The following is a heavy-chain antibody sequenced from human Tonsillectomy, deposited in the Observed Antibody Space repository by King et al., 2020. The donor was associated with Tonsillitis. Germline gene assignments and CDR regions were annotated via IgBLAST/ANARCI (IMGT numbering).Heavy chain of an antibody. D-gene: IGHD3-10*01. CDR2: FYYSGST. V-gene: IGHV4-59*08. CDR3: ARLWLGESPYFDY. Sequence: VQLQESGPGLVKPSETLSLTCTVSGDSINDYYWSWIRQPPGKGLEWIGYFYYSGSTNYNPSLKSRVTMSVDTSKNQFSLKLSSVTAADTATYYCARLWLGESPYFDYWGQGTLVIVSS. J-gene: IGHJ4*02. CDR1: GDSINDYY.